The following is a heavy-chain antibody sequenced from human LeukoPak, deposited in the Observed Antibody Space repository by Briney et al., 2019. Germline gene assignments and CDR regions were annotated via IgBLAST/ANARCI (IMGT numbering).Heavy chain of an antibody. J-gene: IGHJ4*02. CDR2: INGNGSGS. Sequence: GGSLRLSCAASGFTFSDHAMSWVRQAPAKGLEWVSSINGNGSGSYYIDSVKGRFTVSRDNSENALYLQMNNLRTEDTAVYFCVKGGTADREGWTHWGQGSLVTVFS. V-gene: IGHV3-23*01. CDR3: VKGGTADREGWTH. D-gene: IGHD7-27*01. CDR1: GFTFSDHA.